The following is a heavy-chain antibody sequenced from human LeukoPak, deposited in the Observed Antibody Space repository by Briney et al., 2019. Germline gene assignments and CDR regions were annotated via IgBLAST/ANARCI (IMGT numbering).Heavy chain of an antibody. CDR2: IYYSGST. CDR3: AREGTTYWFDP. Sequence: ASETLSLTCTVSGGSISSGGYYWSWIRQHPGKGLEWVGYIYYSGSTYYNPSLKSRVTISVDTSKNQFSLKLSSVTAADTAVYYCAREGTTYWFDPWGQGTLVTVSS. J-gene: IGHJ5*02. V-gene: IGHV4-31*03. D-gene: IGHD4-17*01. CDR1: GGSISSGGYY.